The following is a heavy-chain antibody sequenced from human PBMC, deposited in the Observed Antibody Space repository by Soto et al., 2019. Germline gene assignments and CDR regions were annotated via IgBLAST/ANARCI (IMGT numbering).Heavy chain of an antibody. D-gene: IGHD3-3*01. V-gene: IGHV3-7*01. Sequence: GGSLRLSCAASGFTFSNYWMTWVRQAPVKGLEWVANIKQDGSKKYYADSVRGRFTISRDNAKNSLYLEMSSLRHEDSAVYFCARLYDLWSGYNPWIDPWGLGTLVTVSS. CDR2: IKQDGSKK. CDR3: ARLYDLWSGYNPWIDP. CDR1: GFTFSNYW. J-gene: IGHJ5*02.